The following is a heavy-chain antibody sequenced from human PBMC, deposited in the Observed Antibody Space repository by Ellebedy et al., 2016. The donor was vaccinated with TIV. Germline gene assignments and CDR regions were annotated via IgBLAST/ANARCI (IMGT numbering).Heavy chain of an antibody. V-gene: IGHV3-23*01. D-gene: IGHD5/OR15-5a*01. CDR1: GFSFTDYA. Sequence: GGSLRLSCACSGFSFTDYAMNWVRQAPGKGLEWVSRLSGSGFVTSYADSVKGRFIVSRDTSTNSFHLQMTSLRAEDTALYYCTKGVLLANRVQADGFDRWGRGTLVTVAS. CDR2: LSGSGFVT. J-gene: IGHJ4*02. CDR3: TKGVLLANRVQADGFDR.